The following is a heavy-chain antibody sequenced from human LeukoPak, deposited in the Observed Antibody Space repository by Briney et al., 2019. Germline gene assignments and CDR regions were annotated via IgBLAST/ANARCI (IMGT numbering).Heavy chain of an antibody. J-gene: IGHJ2*01. CDR2: IYPGDSDT. CDR3: ARHGVTAPQHWYFDL. V-gene: IGHV5-51*01. CDR1: GYSFTSYW. D-gene: IGHD2-21*02. Sequence: GESLRISCKGSGYSFTSYWIGWVRQMPGKGLEWMGIIYPGDSDTRYSPSFQGQVTISADKSISTAYLQWSSLKASDTAMYYCARHGVTAPQHWYFDLWGRGTLVTVSS.